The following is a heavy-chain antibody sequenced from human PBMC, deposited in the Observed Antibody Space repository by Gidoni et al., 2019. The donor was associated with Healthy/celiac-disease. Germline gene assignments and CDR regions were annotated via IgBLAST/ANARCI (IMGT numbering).Heavy chain of an antibody. J-gene: IGHJ4*02. CDR1: GGTFSSYA. D-gene: IGHD3-10*01. CDR2: IIPIFGTA. V-gene: IGHV1-69*12. CDR3: ARGSVVRGVIISHPFDY. Sequence: QVQLVQSGAEVKKPGYSVKVSCKASGGTFSSYAISWVRQAPGQGLEWMGGIIPIFGTANYAQKFQGRVTITADESTSTAYMELSSLRSEDTAVYYCARGSVVRGVIISHPFDYWGQGTLVTVSS.